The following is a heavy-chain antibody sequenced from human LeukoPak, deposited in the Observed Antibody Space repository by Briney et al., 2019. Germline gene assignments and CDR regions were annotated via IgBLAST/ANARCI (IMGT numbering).Heavy chain of an antibody. Sequence: GGSLRLSCAASGFTFSSYEMNWVRQAPGKGLEWVSYISSSGSTIYYADSVKGRFTISRDNAKDSLYLQMNSLRAEDTAVYYCARDLLTQIIDYWGQGTLVTVSS. V-gene: IGHV3-48*03. D-gene: IGHD3-16*01. J-gene: IGHJ4*02. CDR1: GFTFSSYE. CDR3: ARDLLTQIIDY. CDR2: ISSSGSTI.